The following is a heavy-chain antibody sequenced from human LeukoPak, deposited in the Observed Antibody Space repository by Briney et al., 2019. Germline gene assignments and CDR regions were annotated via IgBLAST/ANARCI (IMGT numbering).Heavy chain of an antibody. CDR3: ATAKYSSGWYYFDY. D-gene: IGHD6-19*01. Sequence: PGGSLRLSCAASGFTVSSNYMSWVRQAPGKGLEWGSVIYSGGSTYYADSVKGRFTISRDNSKNTLYLQMNSLRAEDTAVYYCATAKYSSGWYYFDYWGQGTLVTVSS. V-gene: IGHV3-66*01. J-gene: IGHJ4*02. CDR1: GFTVSSNY. CDR2: IYSGGST.